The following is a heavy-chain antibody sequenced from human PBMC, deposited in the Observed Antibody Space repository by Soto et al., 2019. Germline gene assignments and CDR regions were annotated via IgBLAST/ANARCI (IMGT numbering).Heavy chain of an antibody. CDR2: IYPRDSDT. D-gene: IGHD3-9*01. CDR1: GYVFTSFW. V-gene: IGHV5-51*01. J-gene: IGHJ4*02. CDR3: ARQHPIATFAWYD. Sequence: PGESLKISCKASGYVFTSFWLAWVGQMPGKGLEWMGSIYPRDSDTRYSPSFQGQVTVSADRSTNTAYLQLTSLKASDTAIYYCARQHPIATFAWYDWGQGTRVTVSS.